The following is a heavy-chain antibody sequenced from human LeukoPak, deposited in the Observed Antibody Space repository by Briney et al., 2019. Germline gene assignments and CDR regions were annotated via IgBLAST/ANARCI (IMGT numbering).Heavy chain of an antibody. CDR2: IKQDGSEK. CDR3: ARNSAYYYDSTQDY. D-gene: IGHD3-22*01. J-gene: IGHJ4*02. CDR1: GFTFSSYW. V-gene: IGHV3-7*01. Sequence: GGSLRLSCAASGFTFSSYWMSWVRQAPGKGLERVANIKQDGSEKYYVDSVKGRFTISRDNAKNSLYLQMNSLRAEDTAVYYCARNSAYYYDSTQDYWGQGNLVTVSS.